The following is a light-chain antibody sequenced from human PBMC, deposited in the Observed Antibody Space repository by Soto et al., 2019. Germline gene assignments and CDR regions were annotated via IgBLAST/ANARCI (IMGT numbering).Light chain of an antibody. Sequence: QSALTQPASVSGSPGQSSTISCTGTSSDVGGYNYVSWYQQHPGKAPKLMIYDVSNRPSGVSNRFSGSKSGNTASLTISGLQAEDEADYYCSSYTSSSTPAFGGGTKLTVL. CDR3: SSYTSSSTPA. V-gene: IGLV2-14*01. CDR2: DVS. J-gene: IGLJ2*01. CDR1: SSDVGGYNY.